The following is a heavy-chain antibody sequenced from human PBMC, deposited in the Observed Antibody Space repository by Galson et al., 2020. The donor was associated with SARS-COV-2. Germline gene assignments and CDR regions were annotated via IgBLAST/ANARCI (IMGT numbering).Heavy chain of an antibody. CDR2: LSAYDGNT. CDR3: VRWSDGSADY. Sequence: ASVKVSCKASGYTFSSYAFSWVRQAPGQGLEWMGWLSAYDGNTYYARNLQGRVSMTTDTSTRTAYMELRSLRSDDTAVYYCVRWSDGSADYWGQGTLVTVSS. CDR1: GYTFSSYA. D-gene: IGHD2-15*01. V-gene: IGHV1-18*01. J-gene: IGHJ4*02.